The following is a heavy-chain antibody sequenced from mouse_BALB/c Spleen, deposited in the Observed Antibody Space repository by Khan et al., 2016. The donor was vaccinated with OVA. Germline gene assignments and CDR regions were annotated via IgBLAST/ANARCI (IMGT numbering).Heavy chain of an antibody. CDR3: ASHLNGSFAY. CDR1: GFTFSSYG. CDR2: ISSGGDYT. V-gene: IGHV5-6*01. Sequence: EVELVESGGDLVKPGGSLKLSCAASGFTFSSYGMSWVRQTPDKRLEWVATISSGGDYTYYPDSVKGRFTFSRNNAKNTLYLQMSSLKSEDTALYYCASHLNGSFAYWGQGTLVTVSA. J-gene: IGHJ3*01.